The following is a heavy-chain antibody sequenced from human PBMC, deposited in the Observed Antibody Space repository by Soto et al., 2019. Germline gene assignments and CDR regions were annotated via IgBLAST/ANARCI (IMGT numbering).Heavy chain of an antibody. J-gene: IGHJ4*02. Sequence: GGSLRVPCAASGFSFEEHAMHWVRLVPGKGLEWVSGITRDSGNKGYADSVKGRFTISRDNAKKSLYLQMNSLRAEDTALYYCARDKVGGTYFSGLDYWGQGSLVTVSS. CDR1: GFSFEEHA. CDR2: ITRDSGNK. CDR3: ARDKVGGTYFSGLDY. V-gene: IGHV3-9*01. D-gene: IGHD1-26*01.